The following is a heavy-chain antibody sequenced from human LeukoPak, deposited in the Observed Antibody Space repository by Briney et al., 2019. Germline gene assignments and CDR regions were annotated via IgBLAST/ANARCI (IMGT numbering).Heavy chain of an antibody. D-gene: IGHD3-9*01. CDR3: ARDRYFDWLAYY. CDR2: ISAYNGNT. V-gene: IGHV1-18*01. CDR1: GYTFTSYG. J-gene: IGHJ4*02. Sequence: ASVEVSCKASGYTFTSYGISWVRQAPGQGLEWMGWISAYNGNTNYAQKLQGRVTMTTDTSTSTAYMELRSLRSDDTAVYYCARDRYFDWLAYYWGQGTLVTVSS.